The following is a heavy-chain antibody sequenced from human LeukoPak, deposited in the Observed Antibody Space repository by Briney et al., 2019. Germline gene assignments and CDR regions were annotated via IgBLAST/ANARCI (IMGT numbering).Heavy chain of an antibody. V-gene: IGHV3-30*18. D-gene: IGHD1-26*01. CDR3: AKDSLYSGSYSYFDY. CDR2: ISYDGSNK. J-gene: IGHJ4*02. Sequence: GRSLRLSCAASGFTFSSYGMHWVRQAPGKGLEWVAVISYDGSNKYYADSVKGRFIISRDNSKNTLYLQMNSLRAEDTAVYYCAKDSLYSGSYSYFDYWGQGTLVTVSS. CDR1: GFTFSSYG.